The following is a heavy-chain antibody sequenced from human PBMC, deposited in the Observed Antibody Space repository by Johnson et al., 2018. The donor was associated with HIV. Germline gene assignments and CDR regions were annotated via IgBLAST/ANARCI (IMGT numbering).Heavy chain of an antibody. CDR1: GFIFSSYW. CDR2: IKQDGSEK. J-gene: IGHJ3*02. V-gene: IGHV3-7*05. Sequence: VQLVESGGGLVQPGGSLRLSCAASGFIFSSYWMSWVRQAPGKGLEWVANIKQDGSEKYYVDSVKGRFTISRDNATNSLYLQMNSLRAEDTAVYYCARENYGGDDAFDIWGQGTMVTVSS. CDR3: ARENYGGDDAFDI. D-gene: IGHD4-23*01.